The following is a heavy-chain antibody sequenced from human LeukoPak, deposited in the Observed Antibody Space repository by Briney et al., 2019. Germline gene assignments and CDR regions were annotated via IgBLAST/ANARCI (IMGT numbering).Heavy chain of an antibody. CDR3: ARVNDYGGNDDAFDI. CDR1: GFTFSSYE. V-gene: IGHV3-48*03. Sequence: PGGALTLSCAASGFTFSSYEMNWVRQAPGKGLEGVSYIRSIGRIIFYADSVKGRFPISRDNAKNSLYPQMNSLRAEDTAVYYCARVNDYGGNDDAFDIWGEGTMVTVSS. CDR2: IRSIGRII. D-gene: IGHD4-23*01. J-gene: IGHJ3*02.